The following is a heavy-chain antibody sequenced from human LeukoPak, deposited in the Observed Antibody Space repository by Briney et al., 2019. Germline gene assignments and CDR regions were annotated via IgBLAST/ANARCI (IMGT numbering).Heavy chain of an antibody. CDR1: EFTFSNFA. D-gene: IGHD2-15*01. CDR2: ISGSGDNT. J-gene: IGHJ4*02. Sequence: GGSLRLSCAASEFTFSNFAMSWVRQAPGKGLEWVSTISGSGDNTYYADSVKGRFTISRDNSKNTLSLHMNTLRAEDTAVYYCARAYCSGGPCYLDYWGQGTLVTVSS. CDR3: ARAYCSGGPCYLDY. V-gene: IGHV3-23*01.